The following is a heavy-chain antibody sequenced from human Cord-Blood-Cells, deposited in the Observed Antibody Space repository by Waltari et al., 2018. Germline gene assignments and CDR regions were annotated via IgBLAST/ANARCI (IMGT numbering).Heavy chain of an antibody. CDR1: GGSFSGYY. CDR3: ARGLRGHYFDY. CDR2: INHSGST. V-gene: IGHV4-34*01. Sequence: QVQLQQWGAGLLKPSETLSLTCAVYGGSFSGYYWSWIRQPPGKGLEWVGEINHSGSTNYNPTLKIRVTISVDTSKNQFSRKLSSVTAADTAVYYCARGLRGHYFDYWGQGTLVTVSS. J-gene: IGHJ4*02.